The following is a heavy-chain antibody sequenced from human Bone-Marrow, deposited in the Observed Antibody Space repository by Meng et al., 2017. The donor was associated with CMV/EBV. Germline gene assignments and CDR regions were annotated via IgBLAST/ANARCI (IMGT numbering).Heavy chain of an antibody. CDR3: TRVVPAARD. J-gene: IGHJ4*02. CDR1: GFTFSSYA. D-gene: IGHD2-2*01. CDR2: IRSKANSYAT. V-gene: IGHV3-73*01. Sequence: GESLKISCAASGFTFSSYAMHWVRQASGKGLEWVGRIRSKANSYATAYAASVKGRFTISRDDSKNTAYLQMNSLKTEDTAVYYCTRVVPAARDWGQGTLVTVSS.